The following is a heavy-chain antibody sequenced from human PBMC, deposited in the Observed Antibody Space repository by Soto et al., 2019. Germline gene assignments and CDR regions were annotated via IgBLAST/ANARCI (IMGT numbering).Heavy chain of an antibody. Sequence: GGSLRLSCAASGFTFSSYSMNWVRQAPGKGLEWVSYISSSSSTIYYADSVKGRFTISRDNAKNSLYLQMNSLRDEDTAVYYCARGPPLNYGSGSYYSSWGQGTLVTVSS. D-gene: IGHD3-10*01. CDR3: ARGPPLNYGSGSYYSS. CDR2: ISSSSSTI. V-gene: IGHV3-48*02. J-gene: IGHJ4*02. CDR1: GFTFSSYS.